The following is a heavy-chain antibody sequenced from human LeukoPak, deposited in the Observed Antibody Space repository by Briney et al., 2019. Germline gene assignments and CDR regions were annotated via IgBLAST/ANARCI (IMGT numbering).Heavy chain of an antibody. Sequence: GGSLRLSCAASGFTFDDYAMHWVRQAPGKGLEWVSGISWNSGSIDYADSVKGRFTISRDNAKNSLYLQMNSLRAEDTAVYYCAKGGSYYDSRLDYWGQGTLVTVSS. J-gene: IGHJ4*02. CDR2: ISWNSGSI. CDR3: AKGGSYYDSRLDY. V-gene: IGHV3-9*01. CDR1: GFTFDDYA. D-gene: IGHD3-22*01.